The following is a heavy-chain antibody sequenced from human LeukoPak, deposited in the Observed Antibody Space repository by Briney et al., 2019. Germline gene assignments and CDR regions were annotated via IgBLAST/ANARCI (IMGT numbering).Heavy chain of an antibody. CDR3: AKDFASYDILTGYLDY. D-gene: IGHD3-9*01. Sequence: GGSLRLSCAASGFTFSSYAMSWVRQAPGKGLEWVSAISGSGGSTYYADSVKGRFTISRDNSRNTLYLQMNSLRAEDTAVYYCAKDFASYDILTGYLDYWGQGALVTVSS. J-gene: IGHJ4*02. CDR2: ISGSGGST. CDR1: GFTFSSYA. V-gene: IGHV3-23*01.